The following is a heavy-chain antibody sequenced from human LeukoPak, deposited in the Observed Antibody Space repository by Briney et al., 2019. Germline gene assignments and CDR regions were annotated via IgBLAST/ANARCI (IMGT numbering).Heavy chain of an antibody. V-gene: IGHV3-21*01. D-gene: IGHD3-22*01. Sequence: GGSLRLSCVASGFTFSSHSMNWVRQAPGKGLEWVSSISSSSSYIYYADSVKGRFTISRDNAKNSLYLQMDSLRAEDTAVYYCARDPYYDSSGYYPGYYYGMDVWGQGTTVTVSS. J-gene: IGHJ6*02. CDR3: ARDPYYDSSGYYPGYYYGMDV. CDR1: GFTFSSHS. CDR2: ISSSSSYI.